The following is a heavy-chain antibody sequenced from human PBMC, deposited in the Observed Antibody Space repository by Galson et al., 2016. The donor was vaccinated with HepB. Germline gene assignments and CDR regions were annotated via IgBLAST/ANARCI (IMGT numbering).Heavy chain of an antibody. CDR2: IYYSGRT. CDR1: GGSISSSGYY. Sequence: ETLSLTCTVSGGSISSSGYYWGWIRQPPGKGLEWIGSIYYSGRTYYNPSLKSRVTISVDTSKNQFSLKLSSVTAADTVVYYCARLVQTYVWGSYTPPYYFDYWGLGALVTVSS. V-gene: IGHV4-39*01. J-gene: IGHJ4*02. CDR3: ARLVQTYVWGSYTPPYYFDY. D-gene: IGHD3-16*01.